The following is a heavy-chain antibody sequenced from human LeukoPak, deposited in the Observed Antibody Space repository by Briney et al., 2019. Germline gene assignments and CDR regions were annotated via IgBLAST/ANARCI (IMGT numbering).Heavy chain of an antibody. CDR1: GFTFSTYA. J-gene: IGHJ3*01. CDR3: AKSNYYCSDSCQPDDAFDV. Sequence: GGSLRLSCAASGFTFSTYAMSWVRQVPGRGLEWVSGISNTAGFTYYADSVKGRFTISRDNSKNTLYLQLNSLRAEDTAVYYCAKSNYYCSDSCQPDDAFDVWGQGTMVTVSS. D-gene: IGHD2-15*01. V-gene: IGHV3-23*01. CDR2: ISNTAGFT.